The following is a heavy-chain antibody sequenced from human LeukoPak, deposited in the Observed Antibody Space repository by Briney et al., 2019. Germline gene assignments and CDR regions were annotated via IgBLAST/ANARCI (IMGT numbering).Heavy chain of an antibody. CDR3: ARVFDSGSQAYFYYMDV. V-gene: IGHV4-59*02. D-gene: IGHD3-10*01. Sequence: SETLSLTCTISGGSVSDYYWSWIRQSPGKGLEWIGYIYHSGDTKYNPSFKSRVTMSVDTSKNQFSLKVSSVTAADTAVYYCARVFDSGSQAYFYYMDVWGKGTTVTIFS. J-gene: IGHJ6*03. CDR2: IYHSGDT. CDR1: GGSVSDYY.